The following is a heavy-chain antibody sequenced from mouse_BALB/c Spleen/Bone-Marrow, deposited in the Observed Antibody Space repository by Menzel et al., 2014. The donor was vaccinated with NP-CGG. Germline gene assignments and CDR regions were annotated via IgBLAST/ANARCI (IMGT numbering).Heavy chain of an antibody. CDR2: INPNNCGT. CDR1: GYTFTGYY. D-gene: IGHD2-12*01. Sequence: QVQLQQSGAELVKPGASVKLSCKASGYTFTGYYMYWVRQRPGQGLEWIGEINPNNCGTDFDEKFKNKATLTVSESSSTAYMQLSSLTSEDSAVYYCTRGFYRYGRGYFDVWGAGTTVTVSS. V-gene: IGHV1S16*01. CDR3: TRGFYRYGRGYFDV. J-gene: IGHJ1*01.